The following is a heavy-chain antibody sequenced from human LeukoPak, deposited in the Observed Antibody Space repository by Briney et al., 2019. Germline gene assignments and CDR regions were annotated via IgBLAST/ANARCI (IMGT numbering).Heavy chain of an antibody. CDR2: ISSSSSYI. J-gene: IGHJ6*02. Sequence: GGSLRLSCAASGFTFSSYSMNWVRQAPGKGLEWVSSISSSSSYIYYADSVKGRFTTSRDNAKNSLYLQMNSLRAEDTAVYYCARGKYYDFWSGYFDHYYYYYGMDVWGQGTTVTVSS. D-gene: IGHD3-3*01. V-gene: IGHV3-21*01. CDR3: ARGKYYDFWSGYFDHYYYYYGMDV. CDR1: GFTFSSYS.